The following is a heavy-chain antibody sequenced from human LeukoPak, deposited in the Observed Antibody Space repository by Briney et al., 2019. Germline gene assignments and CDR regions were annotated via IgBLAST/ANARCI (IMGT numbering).Heavy chain of an antibody. Sequence: SETLSLTCTVSGGSISTYYWSWIRRPPGKGLEWIAYIHASGPTNYNPSLKSRITISVDTSKNQISLKLSSVTAADTAVYYCARHDAGIAARPFDNWGQGTLVTVSS. CDR2: IHASGPT. J-gene: IGHJ4*02. V-gene: IGHV4-4*09. CDR3: ARHDAGIAARPFDN. D-gene: IGHD6-6*01. CDR1: GGSISTYY.